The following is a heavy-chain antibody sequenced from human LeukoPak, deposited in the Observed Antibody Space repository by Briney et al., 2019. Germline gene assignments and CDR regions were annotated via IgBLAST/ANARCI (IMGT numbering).Heavy chain of an antibody. V-gene: IGHV1-8*01. D-gene: IGHD6-19*01. Sequence: ASVKVSCKASGYTFTSYDINWVRQATGQGLEWMGWMNPNSGNTGYAQKFQGRVTMTRDTSTSTVYMELSSLRSEDTAVYYCAREGYLDIAVAGDYWGQGTLVTVSS. J-gene: IGHJ4*02. CDR2: MNPNSGNT. CDR1: GYTFTSYD. CDR3: AREGYLDIAVAGDY.